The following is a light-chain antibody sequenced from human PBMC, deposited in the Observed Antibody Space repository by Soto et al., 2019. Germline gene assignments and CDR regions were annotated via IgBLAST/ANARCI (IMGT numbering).Light chain of an antibody. CDR3: YSYTTTSTYV. CDR2: EVS. Sequence: QSVLTQPASVSGSPGQSITLSCTGTSSDVGGYHFVSWYQQHPGKAPKLMIYEVSKRPSGVSDRFSGSKSGSTASLPISGLQAEDEADYYCYSYTTTSTYVFGTGTKVTVL. CDR1: SSDVGGYHF. J-gene: IGLJ1*01. V-gene: IGLV2-14*01.